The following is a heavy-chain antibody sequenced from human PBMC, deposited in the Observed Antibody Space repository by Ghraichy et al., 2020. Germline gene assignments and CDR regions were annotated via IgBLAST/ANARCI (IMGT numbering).Heavy chain of an antibody. V-gene: IGHV1-18*01. CDR2: ISAYNGNT. CDR1: GYTFTSYG. CDR3: ARDSRWGNYYDSSGYLYYYMDV. D-gene: IGHD3-22*01. Sequence: ASVKVSCKASGYTFTSYGISWVRQAPGQGLEWMGWISAYNGNTNYAQKLQGRVTMTTDTSTSTAYMELRSLRSDDTAVYYCARDSRWGNYYDSSGYLYYYMDVWGKGTTVTVSS. J-gene: IGHJ6*03.